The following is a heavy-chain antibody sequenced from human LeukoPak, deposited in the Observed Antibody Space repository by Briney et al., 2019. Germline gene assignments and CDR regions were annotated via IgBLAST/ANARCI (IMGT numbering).Heavy chain of an antibody. D-gene: IGHD2-2*01. V-gene: IGHV3-21*01. CDR3: ARGRCSSTSCYPVYYYYYYGMDV. CDR1: GFTFSSYS. Sequence: GGSLRLSCAASGFTFSSYSMNWVRQAPGKGLEWVSSISSSSSYIYYADSVKGRLTISRDNAKNSLYLQMNSLRAEDTAVYYCARGRCSSTSCYPVYYYYYYGMDVWGQGTTVTVSS. J-gene: IGHJ6*02. CDR2: ISSSSSYI.